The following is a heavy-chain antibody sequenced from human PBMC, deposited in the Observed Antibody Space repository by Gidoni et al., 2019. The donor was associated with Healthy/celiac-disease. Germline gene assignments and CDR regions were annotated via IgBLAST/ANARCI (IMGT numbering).Heavy chain of an antibody. V-gene: IGHV4-59*01. CDR3: ASGRVVAADNWFDP. D-gene: IGHD2-15*01. CDR1: GGSISSYY. CDR2: IYYSGST. Sequence: QVQLQESGPGLVKPSETLSLTCTVPGGSISSYYWSWIRQPPGKGLEWIGYIYYSGSTNYNPSLKSRVTISVDTSKNQFSLKLSSVTAADTAVYYCASGRVVAADNWFDPWGQGTLVTVSS. J-gene: IGHJ5*02.